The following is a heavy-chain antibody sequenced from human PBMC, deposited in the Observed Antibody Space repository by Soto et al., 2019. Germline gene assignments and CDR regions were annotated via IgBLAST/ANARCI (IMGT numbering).Heavy chain of an antibody. CDR1: GYTFTSYG. CDR2: ISAYNGNT. J-gene: IGHJ6*02. V-gene: IGHV1-18*01. Sequence: QVQLVQSGAEVKKPGASVKVSCKASGYTFTSYGISWVRQAPGQGLERMGWISAYNGNTNCAQKLQGRVTMTTDTSKRTAYMELRGLRSDATAVYYCASSYYGSGTPYYYGMDVWGQGTTVTVSS. CDR3: ASSYYGSGTPYYYGMDV. D-gene: IGHD3-10*01.